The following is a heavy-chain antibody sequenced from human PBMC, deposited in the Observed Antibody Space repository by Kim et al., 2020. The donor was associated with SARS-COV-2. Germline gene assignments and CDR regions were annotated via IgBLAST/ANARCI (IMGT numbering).Heavy chain of an antibody. J-gene: IGHJ4*02. V-gene: IGHV3-23*01. CDR3: AKDFSGLRFLEWKYYFDY. CDR1: GFTFSSYA. D-gene: IGHD3-3*01. Sequence: GGSLRLSCAASGFTFSSYAMSWVRQAPGKGLELVSAISGSGGSTYYADSVKGRFTISRDNSKNTLYLQMNSLRAEDTAVYYCAKDFSGLRFLEWKYYFDYWGQGTLVTVSS. CDR2: ISGSGGST.